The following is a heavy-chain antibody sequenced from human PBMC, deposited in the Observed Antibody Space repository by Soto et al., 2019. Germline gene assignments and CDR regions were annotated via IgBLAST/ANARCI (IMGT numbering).Heavy chain of an antibody. V-gene: IGHV1-8*01. Sequence: QVQLVQSGAEVRKPGASVKVSCKASGFPFTSLDINWVRQATGQGLEWVGYMTPSGYIGFAQKFRGRVSMTRDASTSTVSMELSSLRSDDTAVYYCARYQEAAAFNDWGQGTLVTVS. J-gene: IGHJ4*02. CDR1: GFPFTSLD. CDR3: ARYQEAAAFND. D-gene: IGHD6-25*01. CDR2: MTPSGYI.